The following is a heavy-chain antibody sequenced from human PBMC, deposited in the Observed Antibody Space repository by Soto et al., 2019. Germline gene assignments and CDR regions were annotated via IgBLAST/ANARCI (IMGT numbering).Heavy chain of an antibody. D-gene: IGHD3-3*01. Sequence: QITLNESGPTVVRPTETLTLTCRFSGFSLTTSGVGVGWIRQSPGKAPEWLALIYWDDDKLYSASLKSRLTITKDPSKNQVVLTVSDLDPTDTATYYCAHRVLRTVFGLVTTTAIYFDFWGQGTPVAVSS. CDR3: AHRVLRTVFGLVTTTAIYFDF. CDR2: IYWDDDK. V-gene: IGHV2-5*02. CDR1: GFSLTTSGVG. J-gene: IGHJ4*02.